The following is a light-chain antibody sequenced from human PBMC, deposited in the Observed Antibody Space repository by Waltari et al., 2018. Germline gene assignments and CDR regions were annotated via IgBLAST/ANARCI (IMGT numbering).Light chain of an antibody. Sequence: ATQLTQSPSPLSASVGDRVTIICRASQGIGTSLAWYQQKQGRSPKLLIYDASSLESGVPTRFSGSGSGAEFSLTIRTMQPEDLATYYCQQYRTYPVTFGQGTRLEIK. CDR1: QGIGTS. CDR3: QQYRTYPVT. V-gene: IGKV1-13*02. CDR2: DAS. J-gene: IGKJ5*01.